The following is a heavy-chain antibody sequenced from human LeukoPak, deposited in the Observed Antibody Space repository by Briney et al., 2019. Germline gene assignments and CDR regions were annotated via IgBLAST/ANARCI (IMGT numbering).Heavy chain of an antibody. CDR2: INPSGGST. CDR3: AIGPLTPSDGVVIPYFDY. J-gene: IGHJ4*02. Sequence: ASVKVSCKASGYTLTSYHMHWVRQAPGQGLEWMGIINPSGGSTSYAQKFQGRVTITADESTSTAYMELSSLRSEDTAVYYCAIGPLTPSDGVVIPYFDYWGQGTLVTVSS. D-gene: IGHD3-3*01. V-gene: IGHV1-46*01. CDR1: GYTLTSYH.